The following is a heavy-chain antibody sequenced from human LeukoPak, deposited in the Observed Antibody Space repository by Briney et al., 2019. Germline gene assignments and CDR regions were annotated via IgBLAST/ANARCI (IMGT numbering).Heavy chain of an antibody. CDR2: IYYSGIT. V-gene: IGHV4-59*08. Sequence: SETLSLTCTVSGGSISSYYWSWIRQPPGKGLEWIGYIYYSGITNYNPSLKSRVTISVDTSKNQFSLKLSSVTAADTAVYYCARHGDLDAFDIWGQGTMVTVSS. J-gene: IGHJ3*02. D-gene: IGHD3/OR15-3a*01. CDR1: GGSISSYY. CDR3: ARHGDLDAFDI.